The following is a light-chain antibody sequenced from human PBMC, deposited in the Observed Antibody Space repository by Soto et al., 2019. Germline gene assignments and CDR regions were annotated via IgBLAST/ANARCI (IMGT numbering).Light chain of an antibody. CDR1: QSVSSNY. CDR2: GAS. J-gene: IGKJ1*01. Sequence: LTQAPGTLSRSPPQSPTLYSRASQSVSSNYLAWYQQKPGQAHRLLIYGASNRGAVIPDRFSGSGCGKDFTITISRLEPEVAAEYYCQQYGSSGAFGQGTKVDIK. CDR3: QQYGSSGA. V-gene: IGKV3-20*01.